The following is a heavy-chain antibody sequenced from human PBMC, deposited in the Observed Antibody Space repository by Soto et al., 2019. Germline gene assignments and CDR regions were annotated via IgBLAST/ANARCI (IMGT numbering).Heavy chain of an antibody. CDR2: INQSGST. CDR3: ARYRRGFLDWRPSGGYYGMDV. CDR1: GGTFIGYY. Sequence: SETLSLTCAAYGGTFIGYYWTWFLQPPGKGLRWIGEINQSGSTNYNASRKSRVTISVDTSKNEFSLKLRSVIAADTAVYYCARYRRGFLDWRPSGGYYGMDVCDPGTPVTVSS. J-gene: IGHJ6*02. D-gene: IGHD3-3*01. V-gene: IGHV4-34*01.